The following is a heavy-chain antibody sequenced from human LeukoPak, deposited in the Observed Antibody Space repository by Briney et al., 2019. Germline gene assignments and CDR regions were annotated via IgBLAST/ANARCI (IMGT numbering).Heavy chain of an antibody. CDR1: GFTFSSYS. D-gene: IGHD3-22*01. Sequence: GGSLRLSCAASGFTFSSYSMNWVRQAPGKGLEWVSSISSSSSYIYYADSVKGRFTISRDNAKNSLYLQMNSLRAEDTAVYYCAREGQRGDSSGYYSFDYWGQGTLVTVSS. CDR2: ISSSSSYI. V-gene: IGHV3-21*01. CDR3: AREGQRGDSSGYYSFDY. J-gene: IGHJ4*02.